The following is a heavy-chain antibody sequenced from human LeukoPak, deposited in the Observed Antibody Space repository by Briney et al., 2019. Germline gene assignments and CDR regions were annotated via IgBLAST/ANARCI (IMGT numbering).Heavy chain of an antibody. J-gene: IGHJ5*02. D-gene: IGHD3-22*01. CDR1: GYTFTSYG. CDR2: ISAYNGNT. V-gene: IGHV1-18*01. Sequence: GASVKVSCKASGYTFTSYGISWVRQAPGQGLEWMGWISAYNGNTNYAQKLQGRVTMTTDTSTSTAYMELRSLRSDDTAVYYCAREYYYDSSGYSAGPAFDPWGQGTLVTVSS. CDR3: AREYYYDSSGYSAGPAFDP.